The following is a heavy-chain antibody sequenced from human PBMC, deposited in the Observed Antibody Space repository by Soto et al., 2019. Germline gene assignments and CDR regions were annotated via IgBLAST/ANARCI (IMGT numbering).Heavy chain of an antibody. V-gene: IGHV3-23*01. CDR1: GFNFSSYA. CDR3: AKDRRDTAMVTPDY. D-gene: IGHD5-18*01. CDR2: ISGSGGST. J-gene: IGHJ4*02. Sequence: GGSMRLSCAASGFNFSSYAMSWVRQDTGKGLEWVSAISGSGGSTYYADSVKGRFTISRDNSKNTLYLQMNSLRAEDTAVYYCAKDRRDTAMVTPDYWGQGTLVTVSS.